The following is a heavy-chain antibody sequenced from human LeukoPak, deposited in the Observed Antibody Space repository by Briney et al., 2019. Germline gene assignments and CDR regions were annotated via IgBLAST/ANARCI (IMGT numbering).Heavy chain of an antibody. D-gene: IGHD2-21*02. V-gene: IGHV3-21*01. Sequence: GGSLRLSCAASGFTFSSYSMNWVRQAPGKGLEWVSSISSSSSYIYYADSVKGRFTISRDNAKNSLYLQMNSLRAEDTAVYYCARGTLAHCGGDCYWYWGQGTLVTVSS. CDR3: ARGTLAHCGGDCYWY. J-gene: IGHJ4*02. CDR2: ISSSSSYI. CDR1: GFTFSSYS.